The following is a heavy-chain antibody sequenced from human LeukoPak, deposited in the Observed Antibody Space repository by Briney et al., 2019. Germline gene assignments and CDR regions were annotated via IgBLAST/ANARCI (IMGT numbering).Heavy chain of an antibody. J-gene: IGHJ3*02. D-gene: IGHD2-2*01. V-gene: IGHV3-64*01. CDR1: GFTFSHYA. CDR2: ISSNGGST. CDR3: ARDSITVSVGAFDI. Sequence: PVGSLRLSCAASGFTFSHYAMHWVRQAPGKGLEYVSAISSNGGSTYYANSVKGRFTISRDNSKNTLYLQIGSLRAEDMGVYYCARDSITVSVGAFDIWGQGTMVIVSS.